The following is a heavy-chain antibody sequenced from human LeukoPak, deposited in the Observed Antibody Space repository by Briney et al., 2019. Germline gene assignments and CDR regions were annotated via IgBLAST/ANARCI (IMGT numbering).Heavy chain of an antibody. CDR1: GFTFSSYW. V-gene: IGHV3-23*01. CDR3: ASARVQYQLLSPSDY. CDR2: ISGSGGST. Sequence: GGSLRLSCAASGFTFSSYWMNWARQAPGKGLEWVSGISGSGGSTYYADSVKGRFTISRDNSKNTLYLQMNSLRAEDTAVYYCASARVQYQLLSPSDYWGQGTLVTVSS. D-gene: IGHD2-2*01. J-gene: IGHJ4*02.